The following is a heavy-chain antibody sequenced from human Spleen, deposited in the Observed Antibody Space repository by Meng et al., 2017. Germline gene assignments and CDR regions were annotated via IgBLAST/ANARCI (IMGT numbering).Heavy chain of an antibody. CDR3: ARDVGYCSGGSCYSMGDY. V-gene: IGHV1-69*01. CDR1: GAPFTSHA. J-gene: IGHJ4*02. CDR2: IIPMFDAT. D-gene: IGHD2-15*01. Sequence: QLVQSGAKVKTPGSSVKVSCKSSGAPFTSHAISWVRQAPGPGLEWMGGIIPMFDATNYAQKFQGRVTITADESTSTAYMELSSLRSEDTAVYYCARDVGYCSGGSCYSMGDYWGQGTLVTVSS.